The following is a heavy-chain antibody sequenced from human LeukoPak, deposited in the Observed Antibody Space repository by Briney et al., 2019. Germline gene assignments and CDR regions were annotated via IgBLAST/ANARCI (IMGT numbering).Heavy chain of an antibody. CDR2: INPSGGST. Sequence: ASVKVSWKASGYTFTSYYMHWVRQAPGQGLEWMGIINPSGGSTSYAQKFQGRVTMTRDTSTSTVYMELSSLRSEDTAVYYCARASEAYCGGDCYFDYWGQGTLVTVSS. D-gene: IGHD2-21*02. CDR3: ARASEAYCGGDCYFDY. V-gene: IGHV1-46*01. J-gene: IGHJ4*02. CDR1: GYTFTSYY.